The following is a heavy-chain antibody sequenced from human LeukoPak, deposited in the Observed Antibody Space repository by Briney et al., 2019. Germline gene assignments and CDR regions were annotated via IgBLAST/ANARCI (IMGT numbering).Heavy chain of an antibody. CDR2: TRYDGSNK. CDR1: GFTFSSYG. J-gene: IGHJ4*02. V-gene: IGHV3-30*02. CDR3: ASHYKTTGSNPQPDY. D-gene: IGHD4-11*01. Sequence: GGSLRLSCAASGFTFSSYGMHWVRQAPGKGLEWVAFTRYDGSNKYYADSVKGRFTISRDNSKNTLYLQMNSLRAEDTAVYYCASHYKTTGSNPQPDYWGQGTLVTVSS.